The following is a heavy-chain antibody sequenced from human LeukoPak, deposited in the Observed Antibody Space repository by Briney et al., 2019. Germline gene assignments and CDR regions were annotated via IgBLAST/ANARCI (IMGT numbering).Heavy chain of an antibody. Sequence: GASVKVSCKASGYTFTSYDINWVRQATGQGLEWMGWMNPNSGNTGYAQKFQGRVTMTRNTSISTAYMELSSLRSEDTAVYYCARVDFWSGYPFDYWGQGTLVTVSS. CDR3: ARVDFWSGYPFDY. CDR1: GYTFTSYD. J-gene: IGHJ4*02. D-gene: IGHD3-3*01. V-gene: IGHV1-8*01. CDR2: MNPNSGNT.